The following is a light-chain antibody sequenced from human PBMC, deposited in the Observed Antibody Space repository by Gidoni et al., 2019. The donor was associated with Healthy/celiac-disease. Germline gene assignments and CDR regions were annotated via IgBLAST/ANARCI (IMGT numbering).Light chain of an antibody. CDR1: SPNIGAGYD. V-gene: IGLV1-40*01. CDR3: QSYDSSLSGVV. CDR2: GNS. J-gene: IGLJ2*01. Sequence: VPTKPTSVAGAPGQRVTISCNGSSPNIGAGYDVHWYQQLPGTAPKLLIYGNSNRPSGVPDRFSGSKSGTSASLAITGLQAEDEADYYCQSYDSSLSGVVFGGGTKLTVL.